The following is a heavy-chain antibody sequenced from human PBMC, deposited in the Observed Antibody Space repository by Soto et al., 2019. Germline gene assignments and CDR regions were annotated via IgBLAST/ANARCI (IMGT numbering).Heavy chain of an antibody. CDR1: GFTFNNYA. Sequence: EVQLLESGGGLVQPGGSLRLSCAASGFTFNNYAMTWVRQAPGKGLEWVSAISGGGDTTSYADSVKVRFTVSRDGSKNTLYLQMSSLRAEDTALYYCAKGQGGSGSLAPRVDFWGQGTLVTVSS. V-gene: IGHV3-23*01. CDR2: ISGGGDTT. J-gene: IGHJ4*02. CDR3: AKGQGGSGSLAPRVDF. D-gene: IGHD3-10*01.